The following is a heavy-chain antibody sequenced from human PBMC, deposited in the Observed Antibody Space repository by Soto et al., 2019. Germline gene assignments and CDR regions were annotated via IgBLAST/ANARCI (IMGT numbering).Heavy chain of an antibody. D-gene: IGHD3-10*01. CDR3: ASFRFYSGSYF. CDR1: GGSVNTYY. Sequence: SETLSLTCTVSGGSVNTYYWSWIRQPPGKGLEWIGYIYYSGNTNYNPSLKSRVTISVDTSKNQFSLKLSSMTAADTAVYYCASFRFYSGSYFWGQGALVTVSS. V-gene: IGHV4-59*02. CDR2: IYYSGNT. J-gene: IGHJ4*02.